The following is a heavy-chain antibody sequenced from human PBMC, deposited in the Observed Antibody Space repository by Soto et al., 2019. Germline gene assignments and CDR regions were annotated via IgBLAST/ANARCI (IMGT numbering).Heavy chain of an antibody. CDR2: IYYSGST. CDR3: ARRWGRSFDY. Sequence: SETLSLTCTVSGGSISSYYWSWIRQPPGKGLGWIGYIYYSGSTNYNPSLKSRVTISVDTSKNQFSLKLSSVTAADTAVYYCARRWGRSFDYWGQGTLVTVSS. D-gene: IGHD2-15*01. V-gene: IGHV4-59*08. J-gene: IGHJ4*02. CDR1: GGSISSYY.